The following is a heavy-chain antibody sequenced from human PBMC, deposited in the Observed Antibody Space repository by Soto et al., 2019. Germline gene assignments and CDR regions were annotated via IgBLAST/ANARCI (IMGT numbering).Heavy chain of an antibody. J-gene: IGHJ5*01. CDR2: VDQSGTT. D-gene: IGHD1-1*01. CDR1: GVSIRSSAYH. CDR3: ARRMNVAGGWFDS. Sequence: SETLSLTCAVSGVSIRSSAYHWGWVRQPPGKGLEWLGSVDQSGTTYYNPSLNRRVTISLDTSKSHFSLKVTSATAADTAVYYCARRMNVAGGWFDSWGQGTPVT. V-gene: IGHV4-39*02.